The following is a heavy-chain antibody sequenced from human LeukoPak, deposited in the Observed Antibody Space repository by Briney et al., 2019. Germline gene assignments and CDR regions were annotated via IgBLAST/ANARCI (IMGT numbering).Heavy chain of an antibody. J-gene: IGHJ4*02. Sequence: TGGSLRLSCATSGFTFNSYAMSWVRQAPGKGLEWVSSSSPGSSSTFYADPVKGRFTISRDNSRNTLYLQMNGLRTEDTAVYYCARGAVAADFDCWGQGTLVTVSS. D-gene: IGHD6-19*01. CDR1: GFTFNSYA. CDR3: ARGAVAADFDC. V-gene: IGHV3-23*01. CDR2: SSPGSSST.